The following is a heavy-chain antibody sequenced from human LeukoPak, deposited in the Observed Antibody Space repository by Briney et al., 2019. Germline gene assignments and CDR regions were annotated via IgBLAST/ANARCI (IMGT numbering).Heavy chain of an antibody. Sequence: PSQTLSLTCTVSGGSISSGDYYWSWIRQPPGKGLEWIGYIYYSGSTYYNPSLKSRVTISVDTSKNQFSLQLNSVTPEDTAVYYCARDPPGDQGYDYWGQGTLVTVSS. V-gene: IGHV4-30-4*01. CDR3: ARDPPGDQGYDY. CDR1: GGSISSGDYY. J-gene: IGHJ4*02. D-gene: IGHD1-14*01. CDR2: IYYSGST.